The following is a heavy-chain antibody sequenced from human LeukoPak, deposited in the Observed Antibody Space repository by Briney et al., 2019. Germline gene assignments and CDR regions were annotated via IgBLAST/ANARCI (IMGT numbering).Heavy chain of an antibody. V-gene: IGHV3-74*01. CDR2: IKSDGSYT. Sequence: GGSLRLSCAASGFTFSTYWMHWVRQAPGKGLVWVSRIKSDGSYTNYADSVKGRFTISRDNAKNTLYLQMNSLRVDDTAVYFCARGTEVDIWDYNMAAWGKGTTVTVPS. CDR3: ARGTEVDIWDYNMAA. D-gene: IGHD2-2*03. CDR1: GFTFSTYW. J-gene: IGHJ6*03.